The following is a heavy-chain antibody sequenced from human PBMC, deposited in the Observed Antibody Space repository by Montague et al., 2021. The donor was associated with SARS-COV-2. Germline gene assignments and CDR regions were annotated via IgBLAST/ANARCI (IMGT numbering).Heavy chain of an antibody. CDR1: GFTFSSYE. Sequence: SLRLSCAASGFTFSSYEMNWVRQAPGKGLEWVSYISSSGSTIYYADSVKGRFTISRDNAKNSLYLQMNSLRAEDTAIYYCASDRGIEITDYYCSMDVWGQGTTVTVSS. D-gene: IGHD5-24*01. V-gene: IGHV3-48*03. CDR2: ISSSGSTI. CDR3: ASDRGIEITDYYCSMDV. J-gene: IGHJ6*02.